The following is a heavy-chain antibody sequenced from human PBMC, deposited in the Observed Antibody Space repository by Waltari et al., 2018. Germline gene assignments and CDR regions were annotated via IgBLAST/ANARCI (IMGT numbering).Heavy chain of an antibody. D-gene: IGHD3-10*01. CDR3: ARADGDYYGSGSLYY. CDR1: GGTFSSYT. CDR2: IIPILGIA. Sequence: QVQLVQSGAEVKKPGSSVKVSCKASGGTFSSYTISWVRQAPGQGLGCMGRIIPILGIANDAQKVQGRVTITADKSTSTAYMELSSLRSEDTAVYYCARADGDYYGSGSLYYWGQGTLVTVSS. V-gene: IGHV1-69*02. J-gene: IGHJ4*02.